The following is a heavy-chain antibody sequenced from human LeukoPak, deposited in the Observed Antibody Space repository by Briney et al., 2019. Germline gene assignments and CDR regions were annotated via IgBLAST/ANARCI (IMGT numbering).Heavy chain of an antibody. CDR1: GYTFTSYA. CDR3: ARDRKMGYTVRGVNQPLFDY. V-gene: IGHV1-3*01. CDR2: INAGNGNT. D-gene: IGHD3-10*01. Sequence: ASVKVSCKASGYTFTSYAMHWVRQAPGQRLEWMGWINAGNGNTKYSQKFQGRVTITRDTSASTAYMELRSLRSDDTAVYYCARDRKMGYTVRGVNQPLFDYWGQGTLVTVSS. J-gene: IGHJ4*02.